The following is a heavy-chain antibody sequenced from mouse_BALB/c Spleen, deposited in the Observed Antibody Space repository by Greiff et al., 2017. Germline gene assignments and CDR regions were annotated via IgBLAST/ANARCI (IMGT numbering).Heavy chain of an antibody. CDR2: INPSTGYT. Sequence: VQLQQSGAELAKPGASVKMSCKASGYTFTSYWMHWVKQRPGQGLEWIGYINPSTGYTEYNQKFKDKATLTADKSSSTAYMQLSSLTSEDSAVYYCARLGDYYAMDYWGQGTSVTVSS. V-gene: IGHV1-7*01. J-gene: IGHJ4*01. CDR3: ARLGDYYAMDY. CDR1: GYTFTSYW.